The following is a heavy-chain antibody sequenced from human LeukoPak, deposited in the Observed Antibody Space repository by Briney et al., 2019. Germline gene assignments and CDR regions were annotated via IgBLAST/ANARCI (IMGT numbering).Heavy chain of an antibody. Sequence: GGSLRLSCAASGFTFSSYAMHWVRQAPGKGLEWVAVISYDGSNKYYADSVKGRFTISRDNSKNTLYLQMNSLRAEDTAVYYCARAPDIVVVPAAIDYWGQGALVTVSS. CDR3: ARAPDIVVVPAAIDY. CDR1: GFTFSSYA. CDR2: ISYDGSNK. J-gene: IGHJ4*02. V-gene: IGHV3-30*04. D-gene: IGHD2-2*01.